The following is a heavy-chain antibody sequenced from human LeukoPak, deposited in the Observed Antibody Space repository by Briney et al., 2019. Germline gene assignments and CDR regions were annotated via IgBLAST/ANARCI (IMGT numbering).Heavy chain of an antibody. J-gene: IGHJ4*02. CDR2: IWYDGRNK. D-gene: IGHD3-22*01. CDR1: GFTFSSST. Sequence: PGGSLRLSCAASGFTFSSSTMNWVRQAPGKGLEWVAVIWYDGRNKYYADSVKGRFTISRDNSKNTLYLQMNSLRAEDTAVYYCARGSYDSSGYFFHASGLESDFDYWGQGTLVTVSS. V-gene: IGHV3-33*08. CDR3: ARGSYDSSGYFFHASGLESDFDY.